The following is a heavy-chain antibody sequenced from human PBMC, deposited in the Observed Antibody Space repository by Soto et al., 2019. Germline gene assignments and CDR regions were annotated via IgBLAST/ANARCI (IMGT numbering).Heavy chain of an antibody. CDR2: IYYSGST. Sequence: SETLSLTCTVSGGSISSSSYYWGWIRQPPGKGLEWIGSIYYSGSTYYNPSLKSRVTISVDTSKNQFSLKLSSVTAADTAVYYCARGVYCSGGSCYSSVIDVPNDAFDIWGQGTMVTVSS. CDR3: ARGVYCSGGSCYSSVIDVPNDAFDI. V-gene: IGHV4-39*01. D-gene: IGHD2-15*01. CDR1: GGSISSSSYY. J-gene: IGHJ3*02.